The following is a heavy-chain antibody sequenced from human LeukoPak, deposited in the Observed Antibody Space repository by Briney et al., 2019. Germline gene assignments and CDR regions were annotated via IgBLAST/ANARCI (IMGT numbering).Heavy chain of an antibody. D-gene: IGHD6-13*01. Sequence: ETLSLTCTVSGGSISSYYWSWLRQPPGKGLEWIGYIYYSGSTNYNPSLKSRVTISVDTSKNQFSLKLSSVTAADTAVYYCAAISSSWYSTGFDPWGQGTLVTVSS. V-gene: IGHV4-59*01. J-gene: IGHJ5*02. CDR1: GGSISSYY. CDR3: AAISSSWYSTGFDP. CDR2: IYYSGST.